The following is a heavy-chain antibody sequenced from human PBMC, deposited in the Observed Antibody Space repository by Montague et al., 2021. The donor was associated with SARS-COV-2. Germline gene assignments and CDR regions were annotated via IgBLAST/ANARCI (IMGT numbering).Heavy chain of an antibody. CDR3: ANLYSYGS. D-gene: IGHD5-18*01. V-gene: IGHV3-21*01. Sequence: FLSLSFSASGFTFSSHSMNWVRQAPGKGLEWVSSISTSSSYIYYADSVKGRFTISRDNAKNSLYLQMNSLRAEGTAVYYCANLYSYGSWGQGTLVTVSS. J-gene: IGHJ4*02. CDR2: ISTSSSYI. CDR1: GFTFSSHS.